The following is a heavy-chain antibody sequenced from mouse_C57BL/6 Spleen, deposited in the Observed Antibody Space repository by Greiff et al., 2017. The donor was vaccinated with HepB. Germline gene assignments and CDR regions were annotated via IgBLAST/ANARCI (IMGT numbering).Heavy chain of an antibody. V-gene: IGHV2-2*01. CDR3: ARNYYYGSSYEGYFDV. Sequence: QVQLQQSGPGLVQPSQSLSITCTVSGFSLTSYGVHWVRQSPGKGLEWLGVIWSGGSTDYNAAFISRLSISKDNSKSQVFFKMNSLQADDTAIYYCARNYYYGSSYEGYFDVWGTGTTVTVSS. J-gene: IGHJ1*03. CDR1: GFSLTSYG. D-gene: IGHD1-1*01. CDR2: IWSGGST.